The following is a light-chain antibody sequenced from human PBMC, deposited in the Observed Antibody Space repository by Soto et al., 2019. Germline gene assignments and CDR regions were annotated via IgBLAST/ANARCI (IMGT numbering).Light chain of an antibody. J-gene: IGKJ2*01. CDR3: QQYGSSPMYT. CDR2: GAS. V-gene: IGKV3-20*01. Sequence: EIVLTQSPGTLSLSPGERATLSCRASQSVSSSYFAWYQQKPGQAPRLLIYGASGRATDIPERFSGSGSGTDFTLTISRLEPEDFAVYYCQQYGSSPMYTFGQGTKLEIK. CDR1: QSVSSSY.